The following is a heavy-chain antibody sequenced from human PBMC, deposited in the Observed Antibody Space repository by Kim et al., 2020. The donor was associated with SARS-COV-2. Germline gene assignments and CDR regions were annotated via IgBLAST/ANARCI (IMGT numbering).Heavy chain of an antibody. J-gene: IGHJ3*02. CDR1: GFTFRFFG. V-gene: IGHV3-30*03. Sequence: GGSLRLSCAASGFTFRFFGMHWVRQAPGKGLEWLAFISKDGSSVSYSESVNGRFTISRDNSKNTFHLQMNSLRDDDTAVYYCGRGNLSFDFDIWGQGTMVSVSS. CDR2: ISKDGSSV. D-gene: IGHD3-9*01. CDR3: GRGNLSFDFDI.